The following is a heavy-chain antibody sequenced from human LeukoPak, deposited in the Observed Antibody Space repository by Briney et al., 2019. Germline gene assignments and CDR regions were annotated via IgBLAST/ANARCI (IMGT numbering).Heavy chain of an antibody. V-gene: IGHV1-69*13. Sequence: SVKVSCKASGGTFSNYAINWVRQAPGPGLEWMGGIIPIFGTANYAQKFQGRVTIIADESTSTVYMELNSLKSEDTSVYYCARGWDYDSGGRPTAYVYWGQGTLVTVSS. CDR3: ARGWDYDSGGRPTAYVY. D-gene: IGHD3-22*01. CDR1: GGTFSNYA. J-gene: IGHJ4*02. CDR2: IIPIFGTA.